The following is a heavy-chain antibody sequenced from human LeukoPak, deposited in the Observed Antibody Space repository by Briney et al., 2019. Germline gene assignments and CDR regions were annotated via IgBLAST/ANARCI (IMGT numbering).Heavy chain of an antibody. V-gene: IGHV3-66*01. Sequence: AGGSLRLSCAASGFTVSSNYMSWVRQAPGKGLEWVSVIYSGGSTYYADSVKGRFTISRDNSKNTLYLQKNSLRAEDTAVYYCAREGGYSSSWSGWFDPWGQGTLVTVSS. CDR3: AREGGYSSSWSGWFDP. CDR1: GFTVSSNY. CDR2: IYSGGST. D-gene: IGHD6-13*01. J-gene: IGHJ5*02.